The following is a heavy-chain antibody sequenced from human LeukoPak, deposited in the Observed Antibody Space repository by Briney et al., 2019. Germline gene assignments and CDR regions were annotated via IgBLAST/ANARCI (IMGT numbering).Heavy chain of an antibody. CDR1: GYTFTSYD. J-gene: IGHJ4*02. CDR2: MNPNSGNT. Sequence: GASVKVSCKASGYTFTSYDINWVRQATGQGLEWMGWMNPNSGNTSYAQKFQGRVTMTRNTSISTAYMELSSLRSEDTAVYYCARFDYGSGSYCDYWGQGTLVTVSS. CDR3: ARFDYGSGSYCDY. V-gene: IGHV1-8*01. D-gene: IGHD3-10*01.